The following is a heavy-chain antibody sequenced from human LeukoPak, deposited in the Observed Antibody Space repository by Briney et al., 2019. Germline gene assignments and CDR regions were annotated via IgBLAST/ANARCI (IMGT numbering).Heavy chain of an antibody. J-gene: IGHJ6*03. CDR3: ASLPGPGSYYYYYMDV. D-gene: IGHD3-10*01. CDR1: GFTFSSYG. CDR2: IWYDGSNK. V-gene: IGHV3-33*01. Sequence: GGSLRLSCAASGFTFSSYGMHWVRQAPGKGLEWVAVIWYDGSNKYYADSVKGRFTISRDNSKNTLYLLMNSLRAEDTAVYYCASLPGPGSYYYYYMDVWGKGTTVTVSS.